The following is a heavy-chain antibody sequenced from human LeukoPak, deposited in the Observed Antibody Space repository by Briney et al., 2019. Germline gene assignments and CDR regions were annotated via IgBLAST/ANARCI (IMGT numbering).Heavy chain of an antibody. J-gene: IGHJ4*02. Sequence: GGSLRLSCAASGFTFSNAWMSWVRQAPGKGLEWVGRIKSKTDGGITDYAAPVKGRFTISRDDSKNTLYLQMNSLKTEDTAVYYCTTGDLWFGGEGFDYWGQGTLVTVSS. V-gene: IGHV3-15*01. CDR3: TTGDLWFGGEGFDY. D-gene: IGHD3-10*01. CDR2: IKSKTDGGIT. CDR1: GFTFSNAW.